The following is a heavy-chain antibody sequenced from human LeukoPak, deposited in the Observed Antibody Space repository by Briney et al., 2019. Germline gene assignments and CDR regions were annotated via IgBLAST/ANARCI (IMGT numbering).Heavy chain of an antibody. CDR2: ISSSSSYI. J-gene: IGHJ4*02. D-gene: IGHD6-19*01. CDR1: GFTFSSYS. V-gene: IGHV3-21*01. Sequence: PGGSLRLSCAASGFTFSSYSMNWVRQAPGKGLEWVSSISSSSSYIYYADSVKGRFTISRDNAKNSLYLQMNSLRAEDTAVYYCASLRIAVVPGYFDYWGQGTLVTVSS. CDR3: ASLRIAVVPGYFDY.